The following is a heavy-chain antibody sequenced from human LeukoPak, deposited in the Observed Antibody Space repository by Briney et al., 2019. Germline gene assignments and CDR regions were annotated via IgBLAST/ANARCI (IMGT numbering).Heavy chain of an antibody. J-gene: IGHJ6*03. CDR3: ARELVLFDYFYYMDV. Sequence: SETLSLTCTVSGVSISSYHWSWIRQSAGKGLEWIGRIYIDGNSNYNPSLKSRVTMSVDTSKNQFSLKLSSVTAADTAVYYCARELVLFDYFYYMDVWGKGTTVTVSS. V-gene: IGHV4-4*07. CDR2: IYIDGNS. CDR1: GVSISSYH. D-gene: IGHD6-6*01.